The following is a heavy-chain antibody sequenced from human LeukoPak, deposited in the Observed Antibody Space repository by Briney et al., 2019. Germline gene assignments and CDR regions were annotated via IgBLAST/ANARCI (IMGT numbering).Heavy chain of an antibody. CDR3: AKDLDDFWSGYSLFDY. CDR2: IRYDGSNK. CDR1: GFTFSSYG. Sequence: GGSLRLSCAASGFTFSSYGTHWVRQAPGKGLEWVAFIRYDGSNKYYADSVKGRFTISRDNSKNTLYLQMNSLRAEDTAVYYCAKDLDDFWSGYSLFDYWGQGTLVTVSS. D-gene: IGHD3-3*01. J-gene: IGHJ4*02. V-gene: IGHV3-30*02.